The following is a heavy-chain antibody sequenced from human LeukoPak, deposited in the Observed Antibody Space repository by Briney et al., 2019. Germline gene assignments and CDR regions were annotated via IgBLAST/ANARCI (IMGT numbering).Heavy chain of an antibody. V-gene: IGHV3-23*01. D-gene: IGHD3-22*01. CDR1: GFTFSSYA. CDR3: ARVPKNYYDSSGSY. CDR2: ISGSGGST. Sequence: PGGSLRLSCAASGFTFSSYAMSWVRQAPGKGLEWVSDISGSGGSTYYADSVKGRFTISRDNSKNTLYLQMNSLRAEDTAVYYCARVPKNYYDSSGSYWGQGTLVTVSS. J-gene: IGHJ4*02.